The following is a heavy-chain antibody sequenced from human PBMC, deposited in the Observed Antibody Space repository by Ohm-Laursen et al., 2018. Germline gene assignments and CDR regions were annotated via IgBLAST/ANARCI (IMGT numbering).Heavy chain of an antibody. CDR2: ISGSGGST. D-gene: IGHD1-14*01. CDR1: GFTFRSYE. CDR3: AKAAGGLDP. Sequence: SLRLSCAASGFTFRSYEMNWARQAPGKGLEWVSAISGSGGSTYYADSVKGRFTISRDNSKNTLYLQMNSLRAEDTALYYCAKAAGGLDPWGQGTLVTVSS. J-gene: IGHJ5*02. V-gene: IGHV3-23*01.